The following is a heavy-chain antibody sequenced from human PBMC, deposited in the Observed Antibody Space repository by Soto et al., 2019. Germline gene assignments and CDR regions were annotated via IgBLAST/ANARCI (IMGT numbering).Heavy chain of an antibody. CDR1: GCNFTSYW. Sequence: PGESLKISCKGSGCNFTSYWIAWVRQMPGKGLELMGIIYPVDSDTRYSPSFQGQVTISADKSLSTAYLQWSSLKASDTAMYYCARVXRSGYLAYFYYDMDVWGQGTKVTVSS. CDR2: IYPVDSDT. CDR3: ARVXRSGYLAYFYYDMDV. J-gene: IGHJ6*02. D-gene: IGHD5-12*01. V-gene: IGHV5-51*01.